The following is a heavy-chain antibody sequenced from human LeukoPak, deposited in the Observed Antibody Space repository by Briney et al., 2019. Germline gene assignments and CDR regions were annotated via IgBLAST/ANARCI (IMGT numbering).Heavy chain of an antibody. J-gene: IGHJ6*04. V-gene: IGHV3-48*03. CDR2: ISSSGSTI. Sequence: GGSLTLSCAASGFAFSSYEMKWVRQAPGKGLEGVSYISSSGSTIYYADSVKGRFTISRDNAKNSLYLQMNSLRAEDTAVYYCAELGITMIGGVWGKGTTVTISS. CDR1: GFAFSSYE. CDR3: AELGITMIGGV. D-gene: IGHD3-10*02.